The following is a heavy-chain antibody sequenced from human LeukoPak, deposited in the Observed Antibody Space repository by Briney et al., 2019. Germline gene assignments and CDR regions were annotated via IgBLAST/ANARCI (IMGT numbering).Heavy chain of an antibody. CDR2: INPNSGGT. J-gene: IGHJ4*02. CDR3: ARDQCSSTSCWIFDY. CDR1: GYTFTGYY. V-gene: IGHV1-2*02. D-gene: IGHD2-2*01. Sequence: ASVKVSCKASGYTFTGYYMHWVRQAPGQGPEWMGWINPNSGGTNSAQRFQGRVTMTRDTSISTAYMELSRLTSDDTAVYYCARDQCSSTSCWIFDYWGQGTLITVSS.